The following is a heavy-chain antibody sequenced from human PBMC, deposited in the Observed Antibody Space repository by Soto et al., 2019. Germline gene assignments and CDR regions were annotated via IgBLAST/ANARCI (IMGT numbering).Heavy chain of an antibody. V-gene: IGHV4-34*01. CDR3: SRSVQLWTPVDY. D-gene: IGHD1-1*01. CDR2: ITHSGST. J-gene: IGHJ4*02. CDR1: GGCLSGYY. Sequence: ESLSLTGGVDGGCLSGYYWSWIRQSPGKGLEWIGEITHSGSTSYNTSLKSRVTMSVETSKNQFSLKLSSVTAADTAVYYCSRSVQLWTPVDYWGQGITGTVSS.